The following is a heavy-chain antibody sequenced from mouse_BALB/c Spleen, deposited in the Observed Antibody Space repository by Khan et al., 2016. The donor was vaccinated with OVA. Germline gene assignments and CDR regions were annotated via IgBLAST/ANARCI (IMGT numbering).Heavy chain of an antibody. Sequence: EVQLQESGPGLVKPSQSLSLTCTVTGYSITSNYAWNWIRQFPGNKLEWMGYISYSGTTSYNPSLKSRISITRDTSKNQFFLQLNSVTTEDTATYYGARGKYYGYAMDYWGQGTSVTVSS. CDR3: ARGKYYGYAMDY. CDR2: ISYSGTT. V-gene: IGHV3-2*02. CDR1: GYSITSNYA. D-gene: IGHD1-1*01. J-gene: IGHJ4*01.